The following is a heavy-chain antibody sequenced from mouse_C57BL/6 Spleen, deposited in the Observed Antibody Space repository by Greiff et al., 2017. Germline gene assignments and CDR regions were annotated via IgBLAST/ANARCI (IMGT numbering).Heavy chain of an antibody. Sequence: QVQLQQPGAELVKPGASVKLSCKASGYTFTSYWMHWVKQRPGQGLEWIGMIHPNSGSTNYNEKFKSKATLTVDKSSSTAYMQLSSLTSEDSAVYYCARPYYGSHYFDDWGQGTTLTVSS. J-gene: IGHJ2*01. CDR2: IHPNSGST. D-gene: IGHD1-1*01. CDR3: ARPYYGSHYFDD. CDR1: GYTFTSYW. V-gene: IGHV1-64*01.